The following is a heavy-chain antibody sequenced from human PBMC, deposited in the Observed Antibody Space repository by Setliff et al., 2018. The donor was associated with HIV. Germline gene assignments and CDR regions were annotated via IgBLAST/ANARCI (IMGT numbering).Heavy chain of an antibody. CDR1: GGSISRVGYY. CDR3: ARVGSVIQVTLFGMAV. CDR2: ITYSGST. J-gene: IGHJ6*02. Sequence: SETLSLTCSVSGGSISRVGYYWSWIRQHPGKGLEWIGYITYSGSTYYNPSLMSRVSISPATSKNQFSLKLTSVTAADTAVYYCARVGSVIQVTLFGMAVWGQGTTVTVSS. V-gene: IGHV4-31*03. D-gene: IGHD5-18*01.